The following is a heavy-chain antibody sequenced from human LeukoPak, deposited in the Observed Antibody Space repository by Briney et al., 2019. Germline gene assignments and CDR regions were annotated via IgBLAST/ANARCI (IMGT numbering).Heavy chain of an antibody. CDR2: ISYSGST. CDR1: GGPISSSSYY. D-gene: IGHD4-17*01. J-gene: IGHJ2*01. Sequence: PSETLSLTCTVSGGPISSSSYYWAWIRQPPGKGLEWIGSISYSGSTFYNPSLKSRVTISVDTSKNQFSLRLSSVTAADTAVYYCARPSHYGAYVYWYFDLWGRGTLVTVSS. V-gene: IGHV4-39*01. CDR3: ARPSHYGAYVYWYFDL.